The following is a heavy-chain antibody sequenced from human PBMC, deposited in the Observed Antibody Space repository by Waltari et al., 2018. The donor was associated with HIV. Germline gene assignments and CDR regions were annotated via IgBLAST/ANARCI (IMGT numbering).Heavy chain of an antibody. J-gene: IGHJ6*02. V-gene: IGHV3-30*02. CDR2: IRYDGNTK. D-gene: IGHD2-15*01. CDR3: AKELRSGYSYYYYGTDV. CDR1: GFSFSIYG. Sequence: QGQLVESGGGVVQPGGSLRLSCAASGFSFSIYGLHWSRQAPGKWLEWVTFIRYDGNTKYYADSVKGRFTISRDNSKNTLYLQMSSLRAEDTAVYYCAKELRSGYSYYYYGTDVWGQGTTVTVSS.